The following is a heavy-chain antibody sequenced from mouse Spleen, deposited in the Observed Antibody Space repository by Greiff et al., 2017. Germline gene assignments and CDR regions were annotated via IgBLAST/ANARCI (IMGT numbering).Heavy chain of an antibody. Sequence: QVQLKQSGAELVRPGSSVKISCKASGYAFSSYWMNWVKQRPGQGLEWIGQIYPGDGDTNYNGKFKGKATLTADKSSSTAYMQLSSLTSEDSAVYFCARREVYGYDGAWFAYWGQGTLVTVSA. J-gene: IGHJ3*01. CDR2: IYPGDGDT. V-gene: IGHV1-80*01. CDR3: ARREVYGYDGAWFAY. D-gene: IGHD2-2*01. CDR1: GYAFSSYW.